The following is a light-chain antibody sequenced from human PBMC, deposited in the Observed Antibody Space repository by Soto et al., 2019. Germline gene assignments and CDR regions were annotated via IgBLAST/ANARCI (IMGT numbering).Light chain of an antibody. CDR1: QGISSY. Sequence: DIQLTQSPSFLSASVGDRVTITCRASQGISSYLAWYQQKPGKALKLLIYAASTLQSGVPSRFSGSGSGTEFTLTVSSLQPEDFAVYYCQQRSNWPPEVTFGPGTKVDIK. V-gene: IGKV1-9*01. CDR3: QQRSNWPPEVT. CDR2: AAS. J-gene: IGKJ3*01.